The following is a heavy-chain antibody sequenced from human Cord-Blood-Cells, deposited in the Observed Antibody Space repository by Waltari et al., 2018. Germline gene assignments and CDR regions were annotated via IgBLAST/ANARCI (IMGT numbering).Heavy chain of an antibody. CDR1: GYSISSGYY. D-gene: IGHD2-21*02. J-gene: IGHJ4*02. CDR2: IYHSGGT. CDR3: ATLTSSY. V-gene: IGHV4-38-2*01. Sequence: QVQLQESGPGLVKPSETLSLTCAVSGYSISSGYYWGWIRQPPGKGLEWIGSIYHSGGTYYNPSLKSRVTISVDTSKNQFSLKLSSVTAADTAVYYCATLTSSYWGQGTLVTVSS.